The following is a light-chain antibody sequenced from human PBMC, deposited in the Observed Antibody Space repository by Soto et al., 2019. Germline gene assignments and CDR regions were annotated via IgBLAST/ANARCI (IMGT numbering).Light chain of an antibody. CDR2: EVT. CDR3: SSHAGSNSVL. V-gene: IGLV2-8*01. J-gene: IGLJ3*02. Sequence: QSALTQPPSAAGSLGQSVTISCTGTSSDVGDYNYVSWYQQHPGKAPKLLIYEVTKRPSGVPDRFSCSKSGNTASLTVSGLQAEDEADYYCSSHAGSNSVLFGGGTKLTVL. CDR1: SSDVGDYNY.